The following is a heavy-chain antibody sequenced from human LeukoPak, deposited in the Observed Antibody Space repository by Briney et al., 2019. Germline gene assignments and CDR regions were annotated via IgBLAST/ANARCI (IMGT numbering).Heavy chain of an antibody. CDR3: AKLVATIDVDY. D-gene: IGHD5-12*01. CDR1: GFTFSSSA. J-gene: IGHJ4*02. Sequence: PGGSLRLSCAASGFTFSSSAMSWVRQAPGKGLEWVAVILYDGSNKYYADSVKGRFTISRDNSKNTLYLQMNSLRAEDTAVYYCAKLVATIDVDYWGQGTLVTVSS. V-gene: IGHV3-30*18. CDR2: ILYDGSNK.